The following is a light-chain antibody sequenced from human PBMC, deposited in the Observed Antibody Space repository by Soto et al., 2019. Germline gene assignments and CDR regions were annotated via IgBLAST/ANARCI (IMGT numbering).Light chain of an antibody. Sequence: EIVLTQSPGTLSLSPGERATLSCRASHSVSSSYLAWYQQKPGQAPRLLIYGASSRATGIPDGFSGSGSGTDFLLTSSGLEPEDFAGYYCQQYGGSPPITFGKGTRLEIK. J-gene: IGKJ5*01. CDR1: HSVSSSY. CDR3: QQYGGSPPIT. V-gene: IGKV3-20*01. CDR2: GAS.